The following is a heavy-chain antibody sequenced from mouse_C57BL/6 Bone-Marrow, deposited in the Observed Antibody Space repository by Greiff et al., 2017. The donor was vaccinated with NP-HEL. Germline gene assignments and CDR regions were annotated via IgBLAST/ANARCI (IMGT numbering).Heavy chain of an antibody. J-gene: IGHJ2*01. CDR1: GYTFTSYW. CDR2: IDPSDSYT. V-gene: IGHV1-69*01. Sequence: QVQLQQPGAELVMPGASVKLSCKASGYTFTSYWMHRVKQRPGQGLEWIGEIDPSDSYTNYNQKFKGKSTLTVDKSSSTAYMQLSSLTSEDSAVYYCAREGTTVVFDYWGQGTTLTVSS. D-gene: IGHD1-1*01. CDR3: AREGTTVVFDY.